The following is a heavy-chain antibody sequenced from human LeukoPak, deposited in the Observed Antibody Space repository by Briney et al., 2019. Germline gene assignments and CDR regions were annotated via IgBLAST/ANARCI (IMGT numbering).Heavy chain of an antibody. J-gene: IGHJ4*02. Sequence: SETLSLTCTVSGVSISAYYWTWIRQPAGKGLEWIGRIYTSGSTNYNPSLKSRVTISVDTSKNQFSLKLSSVTAADTAVYYCARHQRGRNCYDSSGYYGYWGQGTLVTVSS. CDR1: GVSISAYY. D-gene: IGHD3-22*01. V-gene: IGHV4-4*07. CDR3: ARHQRGRNCYDSSGYYGY. CDR2: IYTSGST.